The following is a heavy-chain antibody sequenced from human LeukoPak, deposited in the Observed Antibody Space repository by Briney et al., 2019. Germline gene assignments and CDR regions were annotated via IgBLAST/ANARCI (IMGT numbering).Heavy chain of an antibody. J-gene: IGHJ5*02. V-gene: IGHV4-34*01. Sequence: PSETLSLTCAVYGGSFSGYYWSWIRQPPGKGLEWIGEINHSGSTNYNPSLKSRVTLSVDTSKNQFSLKLSSVTAADTAVYYCARGNIVVVTAISWFDPWGQGTLVTVSS. CDR1: GGSFSGYY. CDR2: INHSGST. D-gene: IGHD2-21*02. CDR3: ARGNIVVVTAISWFDP.